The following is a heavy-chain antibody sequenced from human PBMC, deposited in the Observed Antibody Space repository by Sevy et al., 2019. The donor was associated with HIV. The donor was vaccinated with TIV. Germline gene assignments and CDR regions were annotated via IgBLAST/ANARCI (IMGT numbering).Heavy chain of an antibody. D-gene: IGHD3-22*01. CDR1: GLTFSSYA. CDR3: VKGYYYDSSGYNLWAFDI. CDR2: ISSNGGST. V-gene: IGHV3-64D*06. J-gene: IGHJ3*02. Sequence: GGSLRLSCSASGLTFSSYAMHWVRQAPGKGLEYVSAISSNGGSTYYADSVKGRFTISRDNSKNTLYLQMSSLRAEDTAVYYCVKGYYYDSSGYNLWAFDIWGQGTMVTVSS.